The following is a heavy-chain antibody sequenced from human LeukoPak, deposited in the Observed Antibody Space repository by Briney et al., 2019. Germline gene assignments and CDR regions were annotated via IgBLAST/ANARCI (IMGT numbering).Heavy chain of an antibody. J-gene: IGHJ6*02. Sequence: PSETLSLTCTVSGGPIRSYYWSWMRQPPGKGLEWIGNIHYSESTNFNPSLKSRVAIAVDASKNQFSLSMRSVTAADTAVYYCARVPAAGMESPYGMDVGGQGT. CDR3: ARVPAAGMESPYGMDV. V-gene: IGHV4-59*01. D-gene: IGHD6-25*01. CDR2: IHYSEST. CDR1: GGPIRSYY.